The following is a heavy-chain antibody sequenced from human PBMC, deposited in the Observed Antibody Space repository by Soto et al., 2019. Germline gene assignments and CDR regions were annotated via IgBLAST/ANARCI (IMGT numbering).Heavy chain of an antibody. J-gene: IGHJ4*02. D-gene: IGHD4-17*01. CDR3: ASISRGPVAVTTYVDY. CDR1: GFTFSDYY. CDR2: ISSSSSYT. V-gene: IGHV3-11*06. Sequence: GGSLRLSCAASGFTFSDYYMSWIRQAPGKGLEWVSYISSSSSYTNYADSVKGRFTISRDNAKNSLYLQMNSLGAEDPAVYYCASISRGPVAVTTYVDYWGQGTLVTVSS.